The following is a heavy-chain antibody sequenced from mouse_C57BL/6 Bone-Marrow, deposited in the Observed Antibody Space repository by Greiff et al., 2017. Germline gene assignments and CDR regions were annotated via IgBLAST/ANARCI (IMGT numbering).Heavy chain of an antibody. CDR1: GYTFTSYW. CDR3: ARGGSVFAY. J-gene: IGHJ3*01. CDR2: IDPSDSYT. V-gene: IGHV1-50*01. Sequence: QVQLQQPGAELVKPGASVKLSCKASGYTFTSYWMQWVKQRPGQGLEWIGAIDPSDSYTNYNQKFKGKATLTVDTSSSTAYMQLSSLTSEDSAVYYCARGGSVFAYWGQGTLVTVSA.